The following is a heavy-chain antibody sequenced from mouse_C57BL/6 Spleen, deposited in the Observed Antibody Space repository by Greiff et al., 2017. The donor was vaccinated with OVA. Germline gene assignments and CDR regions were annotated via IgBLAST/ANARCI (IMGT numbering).Heavy chain of an antibody. CDR1: GYTFTDYN. D-gene: IGHD2-10*02. CDR3: ARDQEYPDY. J-gene: IGHJ2*01. Sequence: EVKLVESGPELVKPGASVKMSCKASGYTFTDYNMHWVKQSHGKSLEWIGYINPNNGGTSYNQKFKGKATLTVNKSSSTAYMELRSLTSEDSAVYYCARDQEYPDYWGQGTTLTVSS. CDR2: INPNNGGT. V-gene: IGHV1-22*01.